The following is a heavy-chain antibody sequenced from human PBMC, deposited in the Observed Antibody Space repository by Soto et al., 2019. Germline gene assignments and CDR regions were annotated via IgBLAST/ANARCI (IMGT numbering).Heavy chain of an antibody. CDR2: IDGDGSDV. J-gene: IGHJ6*02. CDR3: ARRPIYCSSTSCYGLSYGMDV. V-gene: IGHV3-74*01. Sequence: GGSLRLSCAASGFTFSNYWMHWVRQAPGKGLVWVSRIDGDGSDVSYADSVKGRFTISRDSAKSALYLQMNSLRVEDTAVYYCARRPIYCSSTSCYGLSYGMDVWGQGTPVTVSS. CDR1: GFTFSNYW. D-gene: IGHD2-2*01.